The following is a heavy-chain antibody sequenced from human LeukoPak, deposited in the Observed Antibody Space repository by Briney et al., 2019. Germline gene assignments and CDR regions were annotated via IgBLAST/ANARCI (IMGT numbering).Heavy chain of an antibody. CDR3: ARGDCSVSGCHGGIWFDP. CDR2: ISPNSGAT. Sequence: GASVKVSCKASGYTFTGYYIHWVRQAPGQGLEWMGWISPNSGATNYAQSFQGRVTMTRDTSTNTAHMELSRLRSDDTAVYYCARGDCSVSGCHGGIWFDPWGQGTPVTVSS. CDR1: GYTFTGYY. V-gene: IGHV1-2*02. J-gene: IGHJ5*02. D-gene: IGHD2-15*01.